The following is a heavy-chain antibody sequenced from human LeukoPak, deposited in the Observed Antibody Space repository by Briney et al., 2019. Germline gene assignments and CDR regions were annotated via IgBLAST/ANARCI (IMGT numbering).Heavy chain of an antibody. CDR1: GFTVSSNY. CDR2: IYSGGST. V-gene: IGHV3-53*01. J-gene: IGHJ6*03. D-gene: IGHD1-7*01. CDR3: AKSLTGTTYYYYYMDV. Sequence: PGGSLRLSCAASGFTVSSNYMSWVRQAPGKGLEWVSVIYSGGSTYYADSVKGRFTISRDNSKNTLYLQMNSLRAEDTAVYYCAKSLTGTTYYYYYMDVWGKGTTVTVSS.